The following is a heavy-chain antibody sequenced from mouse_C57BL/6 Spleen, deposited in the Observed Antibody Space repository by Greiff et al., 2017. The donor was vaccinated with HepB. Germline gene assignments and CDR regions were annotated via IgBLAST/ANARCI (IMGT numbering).Heavy chain of an antibody. CDR1: GIDFSRYW. D-gene: IGHD1-1*01. Sequence: EVKLMESGGGLVQPGGSLKLSCAASGIDFSRYWMSWVRRAPGKGLEWIGEINPDSSTINYAPSLKDKFIISRDNAKNTLYLQMSKVRSEDTALYYCASSITTVPYYFDYWGQGTTLTVSS. CDR2: INPDSSTI. V-gene: IGHV4-1*01. CDR3: ASSITTVPYYFDY. J-gene: IGHJ2*01.